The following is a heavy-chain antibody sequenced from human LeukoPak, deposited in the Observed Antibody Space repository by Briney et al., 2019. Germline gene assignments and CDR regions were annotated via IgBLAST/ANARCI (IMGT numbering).Heavy chain of an antibody. J-gene: IGHJ5*02. CDR1: GFTFKLYW. D-gene: IGHD2-15*01. CDR2: INDDGSDT. Sequence: GGSLRLSCAASGFTFKLYWMHWVRQVPGKRPVWVSPINDDGSDTIYADSVRGRFTISRGDAKNTVYLQMNNLRAEDTAVYYCVRGGPSTWSWGQGTLVTVSS. CDR3: VRGGPSTWS. V-gene: IGHV3-74*01.